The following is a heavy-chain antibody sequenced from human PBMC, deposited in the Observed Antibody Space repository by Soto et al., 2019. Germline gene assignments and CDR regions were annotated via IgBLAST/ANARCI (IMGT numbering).Heavy chain of an antibody. CDR3: PRDPVWSGYHYYGMDV. CDR2: ISSSSSTI. CDR1: GFTFSSYS. Sequence: EVQLVESGGGLVQPGGSLRLSCAASGFTFSSYSMNWVRQAPGKGLEWVSYISSSSSTIYYADSVKGRFTISRDNAKNSLYLQMNSLRDEDTAVYYCPRDPVWSGYHYYGMDVWGQGTTVTVSS. D-gene: IGHD3-3*01. V-gene: IGHV3-48*02. J-gene: IGHJ6*02.